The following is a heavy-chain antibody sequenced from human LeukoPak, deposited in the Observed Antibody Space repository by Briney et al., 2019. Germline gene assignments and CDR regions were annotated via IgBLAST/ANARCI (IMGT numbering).Heavy chain of an antibody. J-gene: IGHJ6*03. CDR3: ARAWGAAAGTGYYYMDV. CDR1: GGSFSGYY. V-gene: IGHV4-34*01. Sequence: PSETLSLTCAVYGGSFSGYYWSWIRQPPGKGLEWIGEINHSGSTNYNPSLKSRVTISVDTSKNQFSLKLSSVTAADTAVYYCARAWGAAAGTGYYYMDVWGKGTTATVSS. CDR2: INHSGST. D-gene: IGHD6-13*01.